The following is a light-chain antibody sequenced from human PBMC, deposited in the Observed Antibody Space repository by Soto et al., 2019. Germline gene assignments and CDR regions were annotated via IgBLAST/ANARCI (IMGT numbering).Light chain of an antibody. Sequence: DTVMTQSPLSLPVTPGEPASISCRSSESLLHNNGYNYLDWYLQKPWQSPQLLIYLGSNRASGVPDRFSGSRSGTDFTLKISRVEAEDVGVYYCMQALQTPLTFGGGTKVEIK. CDR1: ESLLHNNGYNY. V-gene: IGKV2-28*01. CDR2: LGS. CDR3: MQALQTPLT. J-gene: IGKJ4*01.